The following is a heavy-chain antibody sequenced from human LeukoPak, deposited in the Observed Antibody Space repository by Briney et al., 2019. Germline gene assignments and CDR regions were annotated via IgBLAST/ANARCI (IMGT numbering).Heavy chain of an antibody. D-gene: IGHD3-10*01. Sequence: PGRSLRLSCAASGFTFSSYGMHWVRQAPGKGLGWVAVIWYDGSNKYYADSVKGRFTISRDNSKNTLYLQMNSLRAEDTAVYYCARDIGGYNWFDPWGQGTLVTVSS. CDR1: GFTFSSYG. V-gene: IGHV3-33*01. CDR2: IWYDGSNK. J-gene: IGHJ5*02. CDR3: ARDIGGYNWFDP.